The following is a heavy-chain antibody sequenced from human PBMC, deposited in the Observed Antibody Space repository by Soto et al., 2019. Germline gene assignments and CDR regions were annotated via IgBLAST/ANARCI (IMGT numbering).Heavy chain of an antibody. CDR3: ARGTPLDY. Sequence: QVRLQESGPGLVKPSQTLSLTCTVSGGSISSGDYYWTWVRQPPGKGLEWIGYIFNTAGTSYNPSRKSRHTILGDKSKNQFSLRLSAVTAADTAVYYCARGTPLDYWGQGTLVTVSS. V-gene: IGHV4-30-4*01. CDR2: IFNTAGT. J-gene: IGHJ4*02. CDR1: GGSISSGDYY.